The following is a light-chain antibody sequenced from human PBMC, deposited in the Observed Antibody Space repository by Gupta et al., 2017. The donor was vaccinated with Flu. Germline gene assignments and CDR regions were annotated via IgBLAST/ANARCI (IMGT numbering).Light chain of an antibody. Sequence: RVTMSCSGGSANIGSNTVNWYQQVPGTAPKLLIFNSRRRPSGVPDRFSASKSGISASLDISGLQSEDEADYYCSAWDGGLNGWVFGGGTKLTVL. CDR3: SAWDGGLNGWV. CDR2: NSR. CDR1: SANIGSNT. J-gene: IGLJ3*02. V-gene: IGLV1-44*01.